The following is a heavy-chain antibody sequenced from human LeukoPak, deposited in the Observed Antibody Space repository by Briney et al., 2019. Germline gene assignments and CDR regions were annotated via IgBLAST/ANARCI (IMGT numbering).Heavy chain of an antibody. J-gene: IGHJ4*02. Sequence: PGGSLRLSCAAPGFTFSDYYMNWIRQAPGKGLEWVSYISSSGSTMYYADSVKGRFTISRDNAKNSLYLQMNSLRAEDTAVYYCARDYDSSGYYFDYWGQGTLVTVSS. CDR3: ARDYDSSGYYFDY. CDR1: GFTFSDYY. CDR2: ISSSGSTM. V-gene: IGHV3-11*01. D-gene: IGHD3-22*01.